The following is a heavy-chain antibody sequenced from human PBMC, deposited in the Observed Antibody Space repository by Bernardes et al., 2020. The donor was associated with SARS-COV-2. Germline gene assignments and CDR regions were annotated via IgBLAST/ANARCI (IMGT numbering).Heavy chain of an antibody. J-gene: IGHJ6*03. CDR1: GYTFTSYG. Sequence: ASVKVSCKASGYTFTSYGISWVRQAPGQGLEWMGWISAYNGNTNYAQKLQGRVTMTTDTSTSTAYMELRSLRSDDTAVYYCARGAKDFWSGYYYYMDVWGKGTTVTVSS. D-gene: IGHD3-3*01. CDR3: ARGAKDFWSGYYYYMDV. V-gene: IGHV1-18*01. CDR2: ISAYNGNT.